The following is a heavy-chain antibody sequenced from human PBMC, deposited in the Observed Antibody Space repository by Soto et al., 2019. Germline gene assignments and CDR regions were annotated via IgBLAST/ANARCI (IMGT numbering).Heavy chain of an antibody. Sequence: LSLTCAVSGYSISSGYYWGWIRQPPGKGLEWIGSIYHSGSTYYNPSLKSRVTMSVDTSKNQFSLKLSSVTAADTAVYYCARAWGIGVNNWLDPWGQGTLVTVSS. V-gene: IGHV4-38-2*01. D-gene: IGHD6-19*01. CDR3: ARAWGIGVNNWLDP. CDR2: IYHSGST. J-gene: IGHJ5*02. CDR1: GYSISSGYY.